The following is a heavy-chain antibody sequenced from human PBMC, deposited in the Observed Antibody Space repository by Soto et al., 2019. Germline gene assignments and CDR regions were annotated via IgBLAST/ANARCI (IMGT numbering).Heavy chain of an antibody. D-gene: IGHD6-13*01. Sequence: EVQLVESGGGLVQPGGTLRLSCAASGFTFSSYWMHWVRQTPGKGLEWVSRIKSDGSRTVYAESVKGRFTITRDSAESTVYMQRSSLRVEDSAVYYCTRECNCWYEKSFDIWGQGTTVTVSS. J-gene: IGHJ3*02. V-gene: IGHV3-74*01. CDR1: GFTFSSYW. CDR3: TRECNCWYEKSFDI. CDR2: IKSDGSRT.